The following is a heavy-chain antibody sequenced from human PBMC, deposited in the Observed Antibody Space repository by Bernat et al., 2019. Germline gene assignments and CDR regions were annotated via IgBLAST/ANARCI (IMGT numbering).Heavy chain of an antibody. CDR3: ARTLTVGVLDY. D-gene: IGHD4-23*01. Sequence: QVQLVESGGGVVQLGRSLRLSCAASGFTFSSYGMHWVRQAPGKGLEWVAFISYDGSNKYYADSVKGRFTLSRDNSRNTVYLQMNSLRAEDTAVYYCARTLTVGVLDYWGQGTLVTVSS. CDR1: GFTFSSYG. V-gene: IGHV3-30*03. CDR2: ISYDGSNK. J-gene: IGHJ4*02.